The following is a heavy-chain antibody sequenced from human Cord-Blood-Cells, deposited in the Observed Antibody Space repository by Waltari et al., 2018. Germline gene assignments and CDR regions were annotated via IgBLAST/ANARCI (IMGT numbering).Heavy chain of an antibody. Sequence: QVQLVQSGAEVKKPGSSVKVSCKASGGTFRSYAISWVRPAPGQGLEWMERIIPILGIANYAQKFQGRVTITADKSTSTAYMELSSLRSEDTAVYYCARDPQSPGIAAAGLPNYWGQGTLVTVSS. CDR3: ARDPQSPGIAAAGLPNY. CDR2: IIPILGIA. D-gene: IGHD6-13*01. CDR1: GGTFRSYA. J-gene: IGHJ4*02. V-gene: IGHV1-69*09.